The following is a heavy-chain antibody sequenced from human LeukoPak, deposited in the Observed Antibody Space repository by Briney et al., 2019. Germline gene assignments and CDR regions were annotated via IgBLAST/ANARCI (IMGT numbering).Heavy chain of an antibody. CDR3: ARSEEDYDNGLFRGGFDP. Sequence: SVKVSCKASGGTFSIYAISWVRQAPGQGLEWMGGIIPIFGTANYAQKFQGRVTITADESTSTAYMELSSLRSEDTAVYYCARSEEDYDNGLFRGGFDPWGQGTLVTVSS. CDR1: GGTFSIYA. J-gene: IGHJ5*02. V-gene: IGHV1-69*13. CDR2: IIPIFGTA. D-gene: IGHD3-9*01.